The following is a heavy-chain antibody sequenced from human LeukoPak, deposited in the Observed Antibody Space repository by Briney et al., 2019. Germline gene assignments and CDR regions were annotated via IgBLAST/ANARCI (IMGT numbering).Heavy chain of an antibody. D-gene: IGHD2-15*01. Sequence: EASVTVSCKASGGTFSSYAISWVRQAPGQGLEWMGGIIPIFGTANYAQKFQGRVTITADESTSTAYMELSSLRSEDTAVYYCARAPACSGGSCYIDYWGQGTLVTVSS. CDR3: ARAPACSGGSCYIDY. CDR1: GGTFSSYA. V-gene: IGHV1-69*01. J-gene: IGHJ4*02. CDR2: IIPIFGTA.